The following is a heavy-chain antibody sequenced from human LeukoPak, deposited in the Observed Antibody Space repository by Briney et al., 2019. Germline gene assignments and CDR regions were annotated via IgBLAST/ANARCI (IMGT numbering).Heavy chain of an antibody. V-gene: IGHV1-69*13. Sequence: SVKVSCKASGGTFSSYAISWVRQAPGQGLEWMGGIIPIFGTANYAQKFQGRVTITAAESTSTAYMELSSLRSEDTAFYYCASFLGEGCSSTSCYIASWFDPWGQGTLVTVSS. CDR2: IIPIFGTA. J-gene: IGHJ5*02. D-gene: IGHD2-2*02. CDR3: ASFLGEGCSSTSCYIASWFDP. CDR1: GGTFSSYA.